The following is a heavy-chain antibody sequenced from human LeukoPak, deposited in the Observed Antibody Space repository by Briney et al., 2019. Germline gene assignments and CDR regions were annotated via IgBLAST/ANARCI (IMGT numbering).Heavy chain of an antibody. CDR2: IYYSGST. CDR1: GGSISSGDYY. CDR3: ARVPYTYGSLPYYFDS. J-gene: IGHJ4*02. V-gene: IGHV4-30-4*01. Sequence: KASETLSLTCTVSGGSISSGDYYWSWIRQPPKTGLEWIGYIYYSGSTYYSPSLKSRVAISVDTSNNQFSLNLSSVTAADTAVYYCARVPYTYGSLPYYFDSWGQGTLVTVSS. D-gene: IGHD5-18*01.